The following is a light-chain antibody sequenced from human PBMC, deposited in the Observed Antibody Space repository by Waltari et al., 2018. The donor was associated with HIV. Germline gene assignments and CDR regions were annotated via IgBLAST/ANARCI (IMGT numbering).Light chain of an antibody. V-gene: IGLV3-25*03. CDR2: KDS. CDR3: QSADSSGTFVV. CDR1: ALPKQY. Sequence: SYELTQPPSVSVSPGQTARITFSGYALPKQYVYWYQEKTGQATVLVIYKDSERPLGIPQRFSGSSSGTTVTLTISGVQAEDGADYFCQSADSSGTFVVFGGGTKLTVL. J-gene: IGLJ2*01.